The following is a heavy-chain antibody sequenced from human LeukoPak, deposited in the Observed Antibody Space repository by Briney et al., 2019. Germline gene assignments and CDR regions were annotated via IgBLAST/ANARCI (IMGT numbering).Heavy chain of an antibody. V-gene: IGHV1-46*01. D-gene: IGHD2-2*01. CDR3: AREGRGYCSSTSCYRDAFDI. CDR2: INPSGGST. Sequence: ASVKVSCKASGYTFTSYYMHWVRQAPGQGLEWMGIINPSGGSTSYAQKFQGRVTMTRDTSISTAYMELSRLRSDDTAVYYCAREGRGYCSSTSCYRDAFDIWGQGTMVTVSS. CDR1: GYTFTSYY. J-gene: IGHJ3*02.